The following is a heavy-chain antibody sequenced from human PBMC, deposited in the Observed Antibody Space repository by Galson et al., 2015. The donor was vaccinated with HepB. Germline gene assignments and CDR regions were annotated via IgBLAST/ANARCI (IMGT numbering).Heavy chain of an antibody. D-gene: IGHD1-26*01. CDR1: GFTFSRYS. J-gene: IGHJ4*02. Sequence: SLRLSCAASGFTFSRYSMNWVRQAPGKGLEWVSYISTTSSTIYYADSLKGRFTISRDNAKNSLYLQINSLRAEDTAVYYCARESGGSYVDYWGQGTLVTVSS. V-gene: IGHV3-48*01. CDR3: ARESGGSYVDY. CDR2: ISTTSSTI.